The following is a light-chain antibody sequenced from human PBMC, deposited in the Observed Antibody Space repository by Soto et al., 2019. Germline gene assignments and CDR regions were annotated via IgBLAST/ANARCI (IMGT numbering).Light chain of an antibody. V-gene: IGKV3-20*01. J-gene: IGKJ4*01. CDR3: QQYGSSPLT. CDR2: AAS. Sequence: EIVLTQSPGTLSLSPGERATLSCRASQSVSSSYLVWYQQKPGQAPRLLIYAASSRATGIPDRFSGSGSGTDFTLTISRLESEDFAVYYCQQYGSSPLTFGGGTKVEIK. CDR1: QSVSSSY.